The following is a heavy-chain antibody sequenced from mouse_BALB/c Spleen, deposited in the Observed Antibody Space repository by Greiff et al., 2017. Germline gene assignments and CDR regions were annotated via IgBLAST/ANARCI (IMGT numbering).Heavy chain of an antibody. CDR2: IDPANGNT. Sequence: VHVKQSGAELVKPGASVKLSCTASGFNIKDTYMHWVKQRPEQGLEWIGRIDPANGNTKYDPKFQGKATITADTSSNTAYLQLSSLTSEDTAVYYCARYYGYYAMDYWGQGTSVTVSS. V-gene: IGHV14-3*02. D-gene: IGHD1-2*01. CDR1: GFNIKDTY. CDR3: ARYYGYYAMDY. J-gene: IGHJ4*01.